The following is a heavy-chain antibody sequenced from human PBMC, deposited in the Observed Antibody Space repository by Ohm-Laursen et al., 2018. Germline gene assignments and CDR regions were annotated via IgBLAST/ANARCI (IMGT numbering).Heavy chain of an antibody. CDR2: INLIVDTT. J-gene: IGHJ4*02. Sequence: SVKVSCKISGSTFSSYFMHWVRQPPGQGLEWMGVINLIVDTTALALKFQGRLTMTRATSTRTVYMELSSLRSEDTAVYYCARDFPRFNFDLWSGLDYWGQGTLVTVSS. V-gene: IGHV1-46*01. CDR3: ARDFPRFNFDLWSGLDY. D-gene: IGHD3-3*01. CDR1: GSTFSSYF.